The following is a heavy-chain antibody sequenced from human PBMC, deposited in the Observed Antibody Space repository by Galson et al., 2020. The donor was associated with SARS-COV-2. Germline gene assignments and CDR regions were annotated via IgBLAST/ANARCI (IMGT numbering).Heavy chain of an antibody. D-gene: IGHD2-21*02. CDR1: GFTFSSYA. J-gene: IGHJ4*02. CDR2: ISYDGSNK. Sequence: GGSLRLSCAASGFTFSSYAMHWVRQAPGKGLEWVAVISYDGSNKYYADSVKGRFTISRDNSKNTLYLQMNSLRAEDTAVYYCAREGVVVTAPKFDYWGQGTLVTVSS. V-gene: IGHV3-30-3*01. CDR3: AREGVVVTAPKFDY.